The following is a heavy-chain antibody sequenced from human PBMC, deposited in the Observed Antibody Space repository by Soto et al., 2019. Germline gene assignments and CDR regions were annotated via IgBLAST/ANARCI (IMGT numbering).Heavy chain of an antibody. V-gene: IGHV4-30-4*01. CDR2: IYYSGST. CDR1: GGSISSGAYY. CDR3: ARFYGDAIFGVVTKYNWFDP. D-gene: IGHD3-3*01. Sequence: QVQLQESGPGLVKPSQTLSLTCTVSGGSISSGAYYWSWIRQPPGKGLEWIGYIYYSGSTYYNPSLKSRVTISVDTSKNQFSLKLSSVTAADTAVYYCARFYGDAIFGVVTKYNWFDPWGQGTLVTVSS. J-gene: IGHJ5*02.